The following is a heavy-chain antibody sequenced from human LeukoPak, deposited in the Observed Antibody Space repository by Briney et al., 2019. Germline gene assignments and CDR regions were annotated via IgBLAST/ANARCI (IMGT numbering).Heavy chain of an antibody. CDR3: ARVLERRLDYYYGMDV. J-gene: IGHJ6*02. V-gene: IGHV1-69*13. CDR1: GGTFSSYA. CDR2: LIPIFGTA. D-gene: IGHD1-1*01. Sequence: SVKVSCKASGGTFSSYAISWVRQAPGQGLEWMGGLIPIFGTANYAQKFQGRVTITADESTSTAYMELSSLRSEDTAVYYCARVLERRLDYYYGMDVWGQGTTVTVSS.